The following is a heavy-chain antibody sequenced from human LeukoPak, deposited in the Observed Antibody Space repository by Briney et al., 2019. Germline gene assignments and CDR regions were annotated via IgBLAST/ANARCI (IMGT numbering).Heavy chain of an antibody. CDR2: IYYSGST. CDR1: GCCISSYY. CDR3: ARGKDRGLVAPFDY. J-gene: IGHJ4*02. V-gene: IGHV4-59*08. D-gene: IGHD2-15*01. Sequence: SETLSLTCTVSGCCISSYYWSWIRQPPGKGLEWIGYIYYSGSTNYNPSLKSRVTISVDTSKNQFSLKLSSVTAADTAVYYCARGKDRGLVAPFDYWGQGTLVTVSS.